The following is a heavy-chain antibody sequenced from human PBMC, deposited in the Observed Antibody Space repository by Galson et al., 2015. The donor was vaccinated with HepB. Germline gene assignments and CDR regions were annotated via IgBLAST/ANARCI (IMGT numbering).Heavy chain of an antibody. CDR2: ISGSGGST. J-gene: IGHJ4*02. D-gene: IGHD3-22*01. CDR3: AKDQGLYSSGYIFDY. CDR1: GFTFSSYA. V-gene: IGHV3-23*01. Sequence: SLRLSCAASGFTFSSYAMSWVRQAPGKGLEWVSAISGSGGSTYYADSVKGRFTISRDNSKNTLYLQMNSLRAEDTAVYYCAKDQGLYSSGYIFDYWGQGTLVTVSS.